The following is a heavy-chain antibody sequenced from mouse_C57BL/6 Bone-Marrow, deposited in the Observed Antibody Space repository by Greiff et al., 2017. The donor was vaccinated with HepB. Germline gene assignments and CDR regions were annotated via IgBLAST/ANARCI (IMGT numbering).Heavy chain of an antibody. CDR2: ISSGGSYT. CDR3: ARRYGNYDYFDY. V-gene: IGHV5-6*02. CDR1: GFTFSSYG. D-gene: IGHD2-10*02. Sequence: EVKLVESGGDLVKPGGSLKLSCAASGFTFSSYGMSWVRQTPDKRLEWVATISSGGSYTYYPDSVKGRFTISRDNAKNTLYLQMSSRKSEDTAMYYCARRYGNYDYFDYWGQGTTLTVSS. J-gene: IGHJ2*01.